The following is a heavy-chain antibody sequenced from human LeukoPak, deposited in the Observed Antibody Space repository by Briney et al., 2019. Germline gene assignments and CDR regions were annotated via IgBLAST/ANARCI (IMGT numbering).Heavy chain of an antibody. J-gene: IGHJ4*02. D-gene: IGHD1/OR15-1a*01. CDR3: ATLLEQPGYYFDY. Sequence: PSETLSLTCAVYGGSFSGYYWSWIRQPPRKGLGWIGEINHSGSTNYNPSLKSRVTISVDPSKNQFSLKLSSVTAADTAVYYCATLLEQPGYYFDYWGQGTLVTVSS. V-gene: IGHV4-34*01. CDR1: GGSFSGYY. CDR2: INHSGST.